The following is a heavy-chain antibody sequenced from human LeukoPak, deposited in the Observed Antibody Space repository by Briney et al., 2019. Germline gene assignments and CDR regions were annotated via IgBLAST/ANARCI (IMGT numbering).Heavy chain of an antibody. V-gene: IGHV4-34*01. J-gene: IGHJ4*02. CDR2: INHSGST. CDR1: GGSFSGYY. CDR3: ARGSHQSAYFDY. Sequence: SETLSLTCAVHGGSFSGYYWSWIRQPPGKGLEWIGEINHSGSTNYNPSLKSRVTISVDTSKNQFSLKLSSVTAADTAVYYCARGSHQSAYFDYWGQGTLVTVSS.